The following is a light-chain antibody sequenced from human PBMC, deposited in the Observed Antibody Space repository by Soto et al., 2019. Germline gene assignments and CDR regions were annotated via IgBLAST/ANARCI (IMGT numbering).Light chain of an antibody. V-gene: IGLV1-36*01. CDR2: YDD. Sequence: SALTQPPSVSEAPRQRVTISCSGSSSNIGNNAVNWYQQLPGKAPKLLIYYDDLLPSGVSDRFSGSKSGTSASLAISGLQSEDEADYYCAAWDDSLNGYVFGTGTKVTVL. J-gene: IGLJ1*01. CDR3: AAWDDSLNGYV. CDR1: SSNIGNNA.